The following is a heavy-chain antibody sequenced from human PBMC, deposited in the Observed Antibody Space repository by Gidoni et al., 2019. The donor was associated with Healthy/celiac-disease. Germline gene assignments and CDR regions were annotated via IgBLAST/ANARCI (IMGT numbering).Heavy chain of an antibody. Sequence: QLQLQESGPGLVKPSETLSLTCTVSGCSISSSSYYWGWIRQPPGKGLEWIGSIYYIGSTYYNPSLKSRVTISVEKSKNKFSLKLSSVTAADTAVYYCARLGDLNLLPAYFDYWGQGTLVTVSS. CDR1: GCSISSSSYY. CDR3: ARLGDLNLLPAYFDY. CDR2: IYYIGST. D-gene: IGHD2-21*01. J-gene: IGHJ4*02. V-gene: IGHV4-39*01.